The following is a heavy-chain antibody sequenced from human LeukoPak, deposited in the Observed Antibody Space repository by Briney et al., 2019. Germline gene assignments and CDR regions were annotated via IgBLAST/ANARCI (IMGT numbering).Heavy chain of an antibody. CDR3: ARERYYYDSSGAFDY. CDR2: INPNSGGT. J-gene: IGHJ4*02. V-gene: IGHV1-2*02. Sequence: ASVKVSCKASGYTFTGYYMHWVRQAPGQGLEWMGWINPNSGGTNYAQKFQGRVTMTRDTSISTAYMEPSRLRSDDTAVYYCARERYYYDSSGAFDYWGQGTLVTVSS. D-gene: IGHD3-22*01. CDR1: GYTFTGYY.